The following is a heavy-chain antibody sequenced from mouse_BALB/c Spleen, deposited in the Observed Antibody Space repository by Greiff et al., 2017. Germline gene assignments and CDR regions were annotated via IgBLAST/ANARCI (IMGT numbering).Heavy chain of an antibody. CDR2: ISSGGSA. CDR3: ARGDGSSYLFYYAMDY. J-gene: IGHJ4*01. CDR1: GFTFSSYA. D-gene: IGHD1-1*01. V-gene: IGHV5-6-5*01. Sequence: EVMLVESGGGLVKPGGSLKLSCAASGFTFSSYAMSWVRQTPEKRLEWVASISSGGSAYYPDSVKGRFTISRDNARNILYLQMSSLRSEDTAMYYCARGDGSSYLFYYAMDYWGQGTSVTVSS.